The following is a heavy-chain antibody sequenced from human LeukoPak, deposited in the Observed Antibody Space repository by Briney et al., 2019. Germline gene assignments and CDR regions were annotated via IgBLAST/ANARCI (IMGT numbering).Heavy chain of an antibody. J-gene: IGHJ3*02. Sequence: PGGSLRLSCAASGFTFSSYWMSWVRQAPGKGLGWVANIKQDGSEKYYVDSVKGRFTTSRDNAKNSLYLQMNSLRAEDTAVYYCARVQDYGDYEVVAFDIWGQGTMVTVSS. CDR1: GFTFSSYW. CDR3: ARVQDYGDYEVVAFDI. CDR2: IKQDGSEK. V-gene: IGHV3-7*01. D-gene: IGHD4-17*01.